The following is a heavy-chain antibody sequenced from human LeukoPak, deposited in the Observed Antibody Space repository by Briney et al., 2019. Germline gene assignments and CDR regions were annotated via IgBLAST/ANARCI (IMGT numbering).Heavy chain of an antibody. Sequence: GGSLRLSCAASGFTFHSYWMHWVRQAPGKGPVWVSRMNGDGSSTNYADSVKGRFTISRDNAKNSLYLQMNSLRAEDTAVYYCARGYSYGNFYFDYWGQGTLVTVSS. J-gene: IGHJ4*02. CDR1: GFTFHSYW. D-gene: IGHD5-18*01. CDR2: MNGDGSST. CDR3: ARGYSYGNFYFDY. V-gene: IGHV3-74*01.